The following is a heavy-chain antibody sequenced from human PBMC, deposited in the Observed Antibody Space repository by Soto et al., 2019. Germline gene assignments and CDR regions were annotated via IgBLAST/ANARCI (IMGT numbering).Heavy chain of an antibody. V-gene: IGHV3-15*01. CDR1: GFTFSNAW. CDR3: TTAGITIFGPRDDAFDI. D-gene: IGHD3-3*01. J-gene: IGHJ3*02. Sequence: VGSLRLSCAASGFTFSNAWMSWVRQAPGKGLEWVGRIKSKTDGGTTDYAAPVKGRFTISRDDSKNTLYLQMNSLKTEDTAVYYCTTAGITIFGPRDDAFDIWGQGTMVTVSS. CDR2: IKSKTDGGTT.